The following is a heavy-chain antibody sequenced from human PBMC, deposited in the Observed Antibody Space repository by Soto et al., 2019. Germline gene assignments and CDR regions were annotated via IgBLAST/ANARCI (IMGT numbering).Heavy chain of an antibody. CDR3: AKDRSNSWSFDY. CDR1: VFIFSDHN. V-gene: IGHV3-30*18. D-gene: IGHD6-13*01. J-gene: IGHJ4*02. CDR2: ISYDGTNK. Sequence: GSLRLSGAASVFIFSDHNMRWVRQAPGKGLEWVAVISYDGTNKYYADSVKGRFTISRDNSGNTLSLQMNSLVARDTAVYYCAKDRSNSWSFDYWGQGTLVTVSS.